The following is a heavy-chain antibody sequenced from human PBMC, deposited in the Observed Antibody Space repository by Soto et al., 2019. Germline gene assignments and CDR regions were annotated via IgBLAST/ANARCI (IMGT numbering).Heavy chain of an antibody. CDR2: INVGNGDT. CDR3: ARDYGDYEFNLDY. J-gene: IGHJ4*02. CDR1: GYTFTSYA. V-gene: IGHV1-3*01. Sequence: QVQLVQSGAEVKKPGASVKVSCKASGYTFTSYAMHWVRQAPGQRLEWMGWINVGNGDTKYSQKFQGRVTITRDTSANTDAMELSSLRSEDTAVYYCARDYGDYEFNLDYWGQGTPVTVSS. D-gene: IGHD4-17*01.